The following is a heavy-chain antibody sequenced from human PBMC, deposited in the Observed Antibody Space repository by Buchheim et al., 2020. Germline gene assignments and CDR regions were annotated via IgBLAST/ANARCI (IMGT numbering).Heavy chain of an antibody. Sequence: EVQLVESGGGLVRPGGSLRLSCAASGFTFSSYSMNWVRQAPGKGLEWVSYISSSSSTIYYADSVKGRFTISRDNAKNSLYLQMNSLRAEDTAVYYCARAYCSGGSCYYYYYGMDVWGQGTT. CDR3: ARAYCSGGSCYYYYYGMDV. J-gene: IGHJ6*02. CDR2: ISSSSSTI. V-gene: IGHV3-48*01. CDR1: GFTFSSYS. D-gene: IGHD2-15*01.